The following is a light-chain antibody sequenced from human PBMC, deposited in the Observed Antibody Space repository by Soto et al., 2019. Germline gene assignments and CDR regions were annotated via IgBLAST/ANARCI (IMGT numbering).Light chain of an antibody. J-gene: IGKJ1*01. CDR3: HQYSFWPT. CDR1: QSVSTN. CDR2: GTS. V-gene: IGKV3-15*01. Sequence: EIVMTQSPATLSVSPGERATLSCRASQSVSTNLAWYQQKPGQSPRLLIYGTSTRATDIPARFSGSGSGTEFTLTISSLQSEDSAVYYCHQYSFWPTFGQGTKVDI.